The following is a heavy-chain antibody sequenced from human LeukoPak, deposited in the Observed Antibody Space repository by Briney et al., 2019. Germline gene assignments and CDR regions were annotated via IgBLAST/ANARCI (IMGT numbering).Heavy chain of an antibody. V-gene: IGHV2-5*02. D-gene: IGHD2-15*01. Sequence: KEPGPTLVKPTQTLTLTCTFSGFSLTTTGVGVGWIRQPPGKALEWLALIYWDDDKRYSQSLKSRLTISRDISRNHVVLTMTNMDPLDTATYYCAHSGGYCTHSTCYDHFDKWGQGTLVTVSS. J-gene: IGHJ4*02. CDR3: AHSGGYCTHSTCYDHFDK. CDR2: IYWDDDK. CDR1: GFSLTTTGVG.